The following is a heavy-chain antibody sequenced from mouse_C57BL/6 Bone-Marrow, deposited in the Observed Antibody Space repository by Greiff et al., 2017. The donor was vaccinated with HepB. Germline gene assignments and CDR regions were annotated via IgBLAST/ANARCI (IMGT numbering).Heavy chain of an antibody. CDR1: GFSLTSYA. CDR2: IWTGGGT. V-gene: IGHV2-9-1*01. D-gene: IGHD2-5*01. Sequence: QVQLKQSGPGLVAPSQSLSITCTVSGFSLTSYAISWVRQPPGKGLEWLGVIWTGGGTNYNSALKSRLSISKDNSKSQVFLKMNSLQTDDTARYYCARNFYYSKGYAMDYWGQGTSVTVSS. CDR3: ARNFYYSKGYAMDY. J-gene: IGHJ4*01.